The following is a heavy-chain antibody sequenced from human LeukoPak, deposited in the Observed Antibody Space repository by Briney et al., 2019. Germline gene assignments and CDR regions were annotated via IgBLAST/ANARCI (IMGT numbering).Heavy chain of an antibody. CDR3: ARVIRILLNDAFDI. Sequence: KPGGSLRLSCAASGFTFSSYSMNWVRQAPVKGLEWVSSISSSSSYIYYADSVKGRFTISRDNAKNSLYLQMNSLRAEDTAVYYCARVIRILLNDAFDIWGQGTMVTVSS. CDR1: GFTFSSYS. D-gene: IGHD2-15*01. CDR2: ISSSSSYI. V-gene: IGHV3-21*01. J-gene: IGHJ3*02.